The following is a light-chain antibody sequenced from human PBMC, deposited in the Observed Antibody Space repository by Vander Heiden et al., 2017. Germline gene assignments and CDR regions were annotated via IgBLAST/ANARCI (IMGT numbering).Light chain of an antibody. Sequence: QLVLTQSPSASASLGASVKLTCTLSSGHSSYAIAWQQQQPEKGPRDLMKLNSDGSHSKGDGIPDRFSGSSSGAERYLTISILQSEDEADYYCQTWGTGIQVFGTGTKVTVL. CDR1: SGHSSYA. CDR2: LNSDGSH. V-gene: IGLV4-69*01. J-gene: IGLJ1*01. CDR3: QTWGTGIQV.